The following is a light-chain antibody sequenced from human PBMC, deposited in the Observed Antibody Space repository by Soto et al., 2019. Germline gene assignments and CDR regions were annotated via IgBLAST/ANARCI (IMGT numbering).Light chain of an antibody. CDR2: DAS. V-gene: IGKV1-5*01. CDR3: QQYNSYSWT. J-gene: IGKJ1*01. Sequence: DIQMTQSPSTLSASVGDRVTITCRASQSISSWLAWYQQKPGKAPKLLIYDASGLESGVPSRFSGSGSGTEFTLTSSSLQPDDFATYYCQQYNSYSWTFGQGTKVEIK. CDR1: QSISSW.